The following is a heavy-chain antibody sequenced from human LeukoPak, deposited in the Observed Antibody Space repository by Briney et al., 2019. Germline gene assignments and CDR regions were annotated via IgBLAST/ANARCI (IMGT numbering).Heavy chain of an antibody. CDR3: ARDYSSGWYYFDY. D-gene: IGHD6-19*01. J-gene: IGHJ4*02. CDR2: ISSSGSYI. V-gene: IGHV3-21*04. CDR1: GFTFSSYS. Sequence: RPGGSLRLSCAASGFTFSSYSMNWVRQAPGKGLEWVSSISSSGSYIYYADSVKGRFTISRDNAKNSLYLQMNSLRAEDTAVYYCARDYSSGWYYFDYWGQGTLVTVSS.